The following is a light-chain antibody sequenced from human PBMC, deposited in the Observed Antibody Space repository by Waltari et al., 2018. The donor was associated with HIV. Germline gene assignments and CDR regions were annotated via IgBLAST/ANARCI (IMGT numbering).Light chain of an antibody. CDR2: GAS. J-gene: IGKJ4*01. CDR3: QQYGSSPQVT. CDR1: QSVSSSY. Sequence: EIVFTQSPGTLSLSPGERATLSCRASQSVSSSYLAWYQQKPGQAHRLLIYGASSRATGIPDRFSGSGSGTDFTLTISRLEPEDFAVYYCQQYGSSPQVTFGGGTKVEIK. V-gene: IGKV3-20*01.